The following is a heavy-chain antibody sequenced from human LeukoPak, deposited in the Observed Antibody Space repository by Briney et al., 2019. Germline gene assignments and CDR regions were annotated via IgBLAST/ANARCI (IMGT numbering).Heavy chain of an antibody. D-gene: IGHD3-3*01. Sequence: GESLKISCKGSGYSFSSYWIGWVRQMPGKGLEWMGIIYPGDSDTSYGPSFEGQVTISADESISTAYLQWSSLKASDTAMYYCARHSNNYDIWSGYKTYYFDYWGQGTLVTVSS. CDR1: GYSFSSYW. CDR3: ARHSNNYDIWSGYKTYYFDY. J-gene: IGHJ4*02. CDR2: IYPGDSDT. V-gene: IGHV5-51*01.